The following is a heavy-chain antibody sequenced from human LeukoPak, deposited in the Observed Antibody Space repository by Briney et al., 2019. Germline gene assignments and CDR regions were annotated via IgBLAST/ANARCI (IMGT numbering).Heavy chain of an antibody. V-gene: IGHV3-30*02. J-gene: IGHJ4*02. CDR3: AKDQFIVGATPPDY. CDR2: IRYDGSNK. CDR1: GFTFSSYG. D-gene: IGHD1-26*01. Sequence: PGGSLRLSCAASGFTFSSYGMHWVRQAPGKGLEWVAFIRYDGSNKYYADSVEGRFTISRGNSKNTLYLQMNSLRAEDTAVYYCAKDQFIVGATPPDYWGQGTLVTVSS.